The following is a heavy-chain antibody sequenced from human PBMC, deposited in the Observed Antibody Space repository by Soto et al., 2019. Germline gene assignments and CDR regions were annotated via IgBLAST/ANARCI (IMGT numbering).Heavy chain of an antibody. J-gene: IGHJ4*02. D-gene: IGHD3-16*01. CDR2: IYYTGHT. CDR3: AREKTGDLTFFDS. CDR1: GGSVSSGSYF. Sequence: QVQLQESGPGLVKTSETLSLTCTVSGGSVSSGSYFWSWIRQPPGKGLEWLGYIYYTGHTNYKPSLKSRLTISVDSSKNQFSLKLSSVTAADTAVYYCAREKTGDLTFFDSWGQGTLVTVSS. V-gene: IGHV4-61*01.